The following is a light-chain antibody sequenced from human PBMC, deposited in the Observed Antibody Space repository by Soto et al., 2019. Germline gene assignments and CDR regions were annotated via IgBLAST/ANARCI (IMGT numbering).Light chain of an antibody. CDR3: QHRDNWSYI. Sequence: EIVLTQSPATLSLSPGERATLSCRASQSVSSYLAWYQQKPGQAPRILIYDASNRATGIPARFSGSGSGTDYTLTISSLEAEDFAVYYCQHRDNWSYIFGQGTKVDIK. CDR2: DAS. V-gene: IGKV3-11*01. CDR1: QSVSSY. J-gene: IGKJ2*01.